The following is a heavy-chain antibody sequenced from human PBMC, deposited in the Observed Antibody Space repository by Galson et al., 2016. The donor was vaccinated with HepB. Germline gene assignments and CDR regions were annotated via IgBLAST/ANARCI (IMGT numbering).Heavy chain of an antibody. D-gene: IGHD6-19*01. Sequence: SETLSLTCIVSGGSVSSGRYYWSWIRQPPGKRLEWIGYIDYSGDTKYNPSFKTGVTIPIDKSKNQFSLRVSPVTTVDMAVYYCARGWVRGSGWPKFDPWGQGTLVTVSS. V-gene: IGHV4-61*01. CDR1: GGSVSSGRYY. J-gene: IGHJ5*02. CDR3: ARGWVRGSGWPKFDP. CDR2: IDYSGDT.